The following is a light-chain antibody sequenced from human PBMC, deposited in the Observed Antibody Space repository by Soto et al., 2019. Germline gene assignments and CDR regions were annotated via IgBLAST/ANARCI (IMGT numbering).Light chain of an antibody. CDR1: QGISNS. V-gene: IGKV1-33*01. J-gene: IGKJ2*01. CDR3: QQYDNLPYT. Sequence: DIQMTQSPSSLSASVGDRITITCQASQGISNSLNWYQHKLGKAPKLLIYDASNVETGVPSRFSGSGSGTDFTLTISSLQPEDFAIYYCQQYDNLPYTFDQGTKLEIK. CDR2: DAS.